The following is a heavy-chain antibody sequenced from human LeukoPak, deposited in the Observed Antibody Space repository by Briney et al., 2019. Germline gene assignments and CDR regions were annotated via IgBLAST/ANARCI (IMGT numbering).Heavy chain of an antibody. V-gene: IGHV4-59*01. D-gene: IGHD1-26*01. Sequence: SETLSLTCTVSGGSISSYYWSWIRQPPGKGLEWIGYIYYSGSTNYNPSLKSRVTISVDTSKNQFSLKLSSVTAADTAVYYCARPSFRGAGSYWGQRTLVTVSS. CDR3: ARPSFRGAGSY. CDR1: GGSISSYY. J-gene: IGHJ4*02. CDR2: IYYSGST.